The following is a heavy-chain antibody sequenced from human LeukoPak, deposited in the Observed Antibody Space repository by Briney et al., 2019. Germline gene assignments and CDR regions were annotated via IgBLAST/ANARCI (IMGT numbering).Heavy chain of an antibody. D-gene: IGHD1-26*01. J-gene: IGHJ4*02. V-gene: IGHV3-7*01. Sequence: PGGSLRLSCSASGFTLSSYWMSWVRQAPGKGLEWVANIKQDGSEKYYVDSVKGRFTISRDNAKDSLYLQMNSLRAEDTAVYYCARGLVGAPLRYWGQGTLVTVSS. CDR2: IKQDGSEK. CDR3: ARGLVGAPLRY. CDR1: GFTLSSYW.